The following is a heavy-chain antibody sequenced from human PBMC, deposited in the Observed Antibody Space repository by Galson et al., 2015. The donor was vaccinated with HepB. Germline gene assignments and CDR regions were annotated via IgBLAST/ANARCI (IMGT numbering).Heavy chain of an antibody. Sequence: CLRLSCAASGFTLSSYAMSWVRQAPGKGLEWVSAISGRGGSTYYADSVKGRFTISRDNSKNTLYLQMNSLRAEDTAVYYCARRYSNYVFEYGMDVWGQGTTVTVSS. V-gene: IGHV3-23*01. CDR1: GFTLSSYA. CDR2: ISGRGGST. CDR3: ARRYSNYVFEYGMDV. D-gene: IGHD4-11*01. J-gene: IGHJ6*02.